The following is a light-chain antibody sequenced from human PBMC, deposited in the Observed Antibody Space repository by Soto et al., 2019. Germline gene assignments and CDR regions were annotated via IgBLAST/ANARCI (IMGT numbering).Light chain of an antibody. CDR1: QSVSSSY. CDR3: QQYNNWPSLT. Sequence: EIVLTQSPGTLSLSPGQRATLSCRASQSVSSSYLAWYQQKPGQAPRLLIYAASNRATGIPDRFNGSGSGTDFTLTISRLEPEDFAVYYCQQYNNWPSLTFGGGTKVEIK. V-gene: IGKV3-20*01. J-gene: IGKJ4*01. CDR2: AAS.